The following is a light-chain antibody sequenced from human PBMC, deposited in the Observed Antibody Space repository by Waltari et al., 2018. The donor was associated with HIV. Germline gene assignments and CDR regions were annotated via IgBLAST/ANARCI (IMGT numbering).Light chain of an antibody. CDR1: QTISSW. Sequence: DIQMTQSPSTLSASVGDRVTITCRASQTISSWLAWYQQKPDQAPKVLIYKASALETGVPSRFSGTGSGTEFNLTITGLQPDDVATYSCHQYNTYPYTFGQGTKLGIK. CDR2: KAS. CDR3: HQYNTYPYT. J-gene: IGKJ2*01. V-gene: IGKV1-5*03.